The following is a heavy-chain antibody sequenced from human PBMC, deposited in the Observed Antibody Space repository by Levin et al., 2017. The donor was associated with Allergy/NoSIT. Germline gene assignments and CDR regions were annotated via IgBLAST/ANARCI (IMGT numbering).Heavy chain of an antibody. CDR3: AKASGRGFGGVIAWFDK. D-gene: IGHD3-16*02. V-gene: IGHV3-9*01. CDR2: IDWNSGSR. Sequence: GGSLRLSCAASGFIFDDYAMHWVRQVPGKGLEWVSGIDWNSGSRGYVDSVKGRFTISRDNANNFLYLQMNSLRAADTAFYYCAKASGRGFGGVIAWFDKWGQGVLVTVSS. J-gene: IGHJ4*02. CDR1: GFIFDDYA.